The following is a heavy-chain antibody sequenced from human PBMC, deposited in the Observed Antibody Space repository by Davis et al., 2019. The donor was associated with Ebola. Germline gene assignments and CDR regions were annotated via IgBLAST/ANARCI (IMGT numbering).Heavy chain of an antibody. Sequence: GESLKISCAASGFTFSSFWMSWVRQAPGKGLEWVANINQDGSEKYYVDSVKGRFTISRAHAQNSLYLQMNSLKAEDTAVYYCARVIRYTSSWYTSQFDSWGQGTLVTVSS. J-gene: IGHJ4*02. CDR3: ARVIRYTSSWYTSQFDS. D-gene: IGHD6-13*01. CDR1: GFTFSSFW. CDR2: INQDGSEK. V-gene: IGHV3-7*01.